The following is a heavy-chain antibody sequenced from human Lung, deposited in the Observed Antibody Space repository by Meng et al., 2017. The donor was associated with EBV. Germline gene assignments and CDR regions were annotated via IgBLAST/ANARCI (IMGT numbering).Heavy chain of an antibody. CDR1: GDSISSDIW. CDR3: GRDQGRQLINH. CDR2: VYHRGDT. V-gene: IGHV4-4*02. J-gene: IGHJ4*02. Sequence: VQRKESGPGLVKPSGTLSLTCTVSGDSISSDIWWSWVRQPPGKGLEWIGEVYHRGDTNYNPSLRSRVVISVDRSKNQFSLNLSSVTAADTAVYYCGRDQGRQLINHWGQGTLVTVSS. D-gene: IGHD1-1*01.